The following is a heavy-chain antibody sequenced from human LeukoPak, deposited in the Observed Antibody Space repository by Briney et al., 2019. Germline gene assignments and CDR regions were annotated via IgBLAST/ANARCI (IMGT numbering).Heavy chain of an antibody. V-gene: IGHV3-66*01. J-gene: IGHJ4*02. D-gene: IGHD6-13*01. CDR3: ARAKVAASVYFDY. CDR2: IYSGGST. CDR1: GFTVSSNY. Sequence: PGRSLRLSCAASGFTVSSNYMSWVRQAPGKGLEWVSVIYSGGSTYYADSVKGRFTISRDNSKNTLYLQMNSLRAEDTAVYYCARAKVAASVYFDYWGQGTGDRVSS.